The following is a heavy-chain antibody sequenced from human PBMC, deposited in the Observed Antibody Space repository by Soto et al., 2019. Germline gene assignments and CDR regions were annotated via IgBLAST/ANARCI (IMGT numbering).Heavy chain of an antibody. D-gene: IGHD3-22*01. CDR1: GGTFSSYT. V-gene: IGHV1-69*02. CDR2: IIPILGIA. J-gene: IGHJ1*01. CDR3: ATRTNYYDSSGYRFQH. Sequence: QVQLVQSGAEVKKPGSSVKVSCKASGGTFSSYTISWVRQAPGQGLEWMGRIIPILGIANYAQKFQGRVTITADKSTSTAYMELSSLRSEDTAVYYCATRTNYYDSSGYRFQHWGQGTLVTVSS.